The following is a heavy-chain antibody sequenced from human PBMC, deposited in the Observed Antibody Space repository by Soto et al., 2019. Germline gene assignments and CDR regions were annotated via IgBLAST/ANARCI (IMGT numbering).Heavy chain of an antibody. Sequence: SETLSVTCAVSGGSISSGGYSWSWIRQPPGKGLEWIGYIYHSGSTYYNPSLKSRVTISVDTPKNQFSLKLSSVTAADTAVYYCARGIKYDDYSRGFDSLGPGTPVTVAS. CDR3: ARGIKYDDYSRGFDS. V-gene: IGHV4-30-2*01. CDR2: IYHSGST. J-gene: IGHJ5*01. D-gene: IGHD4-17*01. CDR1: GGSISSGGYS.